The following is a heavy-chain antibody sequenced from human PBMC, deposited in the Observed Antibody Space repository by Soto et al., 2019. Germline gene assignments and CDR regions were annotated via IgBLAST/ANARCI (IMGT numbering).Heavy chain of an antibody. CDR1: GYTFTSYA. Sequence: ASVKVSCKASGYTFTSYAMHWVRQAPGQRLEWMGWINAGNGNTKYSQKFQGRVTITRDTSASTAYMELSSLRSEDTAVYYCARDRDWNHYYYYGMDVWGQGTTVTVSS. CDR2: INAGNGNT. D-gene: IGHD1-1*01. J-gene: IGHJ6*02. V-gene: IGHV1-3*01. CDR3: ARDRDWNHYYYYGMDV.